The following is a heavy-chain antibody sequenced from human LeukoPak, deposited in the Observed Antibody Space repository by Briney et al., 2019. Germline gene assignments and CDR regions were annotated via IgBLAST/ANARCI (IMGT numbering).Heavy chain of an antibody. CDR2: ISYDGSNN. CDR1: GFTFSSFG. D-gene: IGHD1-7*01. Sequence: PGRSLRLSCAASGFTFSSFGMHWVRQAPGKGLEWLAVISYDGSNNFYADSVRGRFTISRDNSKNTLYLQLSSLRAEDTALYYCAKAQILGTGTAELDYWGQGTLVTVSS. V-gene: IGHV3-30*18. CDR3: AKAQILGTGTAELDY. J-gene: IGHJ4*02.